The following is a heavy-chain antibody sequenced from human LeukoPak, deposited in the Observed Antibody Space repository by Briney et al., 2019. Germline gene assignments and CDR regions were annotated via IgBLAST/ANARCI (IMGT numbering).Heavy chain of an antibody. CDR3: AKSEYSGSPLRLYYYYMDV. V-gene: IGHV3-33*06. J-gene: IGHJ6*03. CDR2: IWYDGSNK. CDR1: GFDFWNYA. D-gene: IGHD1-26*01. Sequence: PGGSLRLSCAASGFDFWNYAMSWVRQAPGKGLEWVAVIWYDGSNKYYADSVKGRFTISRDNSKNTLYLQMNSLRAEDTAVYYCAKSEYSGSPLRLYYYYMDVWGKGTTVTVSS.